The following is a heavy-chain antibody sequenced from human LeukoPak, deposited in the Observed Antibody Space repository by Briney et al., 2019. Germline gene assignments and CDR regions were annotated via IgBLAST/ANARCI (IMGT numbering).Heavy chain of an antibody. D-gene: IGHD3-16*01. V-gene: IGHV3-30*02. CDR2: IRYDGSNK. Sequence: GGSLRLSCAASGLTFSRYGMRWVRQAPGKGLEWVAFIRYDGSNKYYADSVRGRFTISRDNSKNTLYLQMNSLRAEDTAVYYCAKDPVGHRSHDYDPWGQGTLVTVSS. CDR3: AKDPVGHRSHDYDP. J-gene: IGHJ5*02. CDR1: GLTFSRYG.